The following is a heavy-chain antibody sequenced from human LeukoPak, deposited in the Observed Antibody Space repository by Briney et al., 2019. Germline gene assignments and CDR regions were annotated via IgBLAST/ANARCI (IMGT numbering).Heavy chain of an antibody. J-gene: IGHJ5*02. Sequence: GGSLRLSCAASXXTFSSYWMHWVRQAPGKGLVWVSRINSDGSSTSYADSVKGRFTISRDNAKNTLYLQMNSLRAEDTAVYYCARAPYYDFWSGYGWFDPWGQGTLVTVSS. CDR3: ARAPYYDFWSGYGWFDP. V-gene: IGHV3-74*01. D-gene: IGHD3-3*01. CDR1: XXTFSSYW. CDR2: INSDGSST.